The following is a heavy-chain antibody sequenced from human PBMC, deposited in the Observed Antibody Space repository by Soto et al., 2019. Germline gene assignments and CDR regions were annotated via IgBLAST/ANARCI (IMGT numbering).Heavy chain of an antibody. CDR2: ISGSGGSS. CDR1: GFAFSSYA. V-gene: IGHV3-23*01. J-gene: IGHJ6*02. D-gene: IGHD6-13*01. Sequence: GGSLRLSCAAAGFAFSSYAMTWVRQAPGKGLEWVSVISGSGGSSYYAASVKGRFTISRDNSKNTLFLQMNGLRAEDTAVYYCAKVTKRAAAGRYDYYKYGMDGWGQGTTVTVSS. CDR3: AKVTKRAAAGRYDYYKYGMDG.